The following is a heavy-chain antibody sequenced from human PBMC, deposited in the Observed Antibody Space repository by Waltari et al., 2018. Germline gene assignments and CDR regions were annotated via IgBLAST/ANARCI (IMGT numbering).Heavy chain of an antibody. D-gene: IGHD2-8*01. CDR2: IWPNGNDK. V-gene: IGHV3-33*01. CDR3: ARDRGSTNGYVYTDV. J-gene: IGHJ6*03. CDR1: GFTFSGFH. Sequence: QVQLVESGGGVVQRGGSLRLSCSASGFTFSGFHMHWIRQAPGKGLEWVGIIWPNGNDKYYIDSVKGRFTFSRDNSKDTLYLQMNSLRAEDTAVYYCARDRGSTNGYVYTDVWGKGTPVTVSS.